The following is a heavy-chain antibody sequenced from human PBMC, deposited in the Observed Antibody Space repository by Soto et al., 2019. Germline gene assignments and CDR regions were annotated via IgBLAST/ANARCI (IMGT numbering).Heavy chain of an antibody. CDR3: ARDVLYCGGDCYPQYYFDY. D-gene: IGHD2-21*02. CDR2: ISYDGSNK. V-gene: IGHV3-30-3*01. CDR1: GFTFSSYA. J-gene: IGHJ4*02. Sequence: GGSLRLSCAASGFTFSSYAMHWVRQAPGKGLEWVAVISYDGSNKYYEDYVKGRFTISRDNSKNTLFLQMNCLRAEDTALYYCARDVLYCGGDCYPQYYFDYWGQGT.